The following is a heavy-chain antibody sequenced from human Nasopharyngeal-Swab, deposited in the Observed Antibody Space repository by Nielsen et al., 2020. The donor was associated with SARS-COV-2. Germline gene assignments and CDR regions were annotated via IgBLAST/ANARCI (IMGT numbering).Heavy chain of an antibody. CDR2: IYYSGST. J-gene: IGHJ6*02. Sequence: PGKGLGWIGSIYYSGSTYYNPSLKSRVTISVDTSKNQFSLKLSSVTAADTAVYYCARRVARAPRHEGDYYYGMDVWGQGTTVTVSS. V-gene: IGHV4-39*01. CDR3: ARRVARAPRHEGDYYYGMDV. D-gene: IGHD3-16*01.